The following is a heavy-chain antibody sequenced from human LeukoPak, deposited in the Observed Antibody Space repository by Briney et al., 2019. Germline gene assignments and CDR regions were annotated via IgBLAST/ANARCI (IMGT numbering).Heavy chain of an antibody. Sequence: HGESLRISCKGSGYSFTSYWISWVRQMPGKGLEWMGRIDPSDSYTNYSPSFQGHVTISADKSISTAYLQWSSLKASDTAMYYCVRSRHGIAAAGTRSWFDPWGQGTLVTVSS. V-gene: IGHV5-10-1*01. CDR2: IDPSDSYT. CDR1: GYSFTSYW. CDR3: VRSRHGIAAAGTRSWFDP. J-gene: IGHJ5*02. D-gene: IGHD6-13*01.